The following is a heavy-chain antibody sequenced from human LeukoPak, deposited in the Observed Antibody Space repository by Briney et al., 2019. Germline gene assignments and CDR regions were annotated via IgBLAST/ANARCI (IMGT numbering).Heavy chain of an antibody. CDR2: ISYDGSNK. V-gene: IGHV3-30*18. CDR3: AKDRPLYGMDV. CDR1: GFTFSSYG. J-gene: IGHJ6*02. Sequence: GGSLRLSCAASGFTFSSYGMHWVRQAPGKGLEWVAVISYDGSNKYYADSVKGRFTISRDNSKNTLYLQMNGLRAEDTAVYYCAKDRPLYGMDVWGQGTTVTVSS.